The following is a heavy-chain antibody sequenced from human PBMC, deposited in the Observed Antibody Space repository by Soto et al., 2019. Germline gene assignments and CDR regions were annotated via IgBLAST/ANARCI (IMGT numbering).Heavy chain of an antibody. J-gene: IGHJ4*02. D-gene: IGHD3-9*01. CDR2: ISGSGDLT. V-gene: IGHV3-23*01. CDR3: AKVPQWVLRYHDWFFDY. Sequence: EVQLLESGGGLVQPGGSLRLSCAASGFSFSNSAMTWVRQAPGKGLEWVSGISGSGDLTYNTDSVKGRFAISRDTSKNVVYLQMRSLRAEDTAVYYCAKVPQWVLRYHDWFFDYWGQGTLVTVSS. CDR1: GFSFSNSA.